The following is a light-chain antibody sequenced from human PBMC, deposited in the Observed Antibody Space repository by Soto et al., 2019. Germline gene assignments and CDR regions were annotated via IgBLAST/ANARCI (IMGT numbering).Light chain of an antibody. CDR3: SSYASSGGHNYV. CDR2: EVT. Sequence: QSALTQPASVSGSPGQSITISCTGTSNDVGAYNYVSWYQQSPGKVPRLIIYEVTNRPSGISNRFSGSKSGNTASLTISGLQAEDEAVYFCSSYASSGGHNYVFATGTKVTVL. CDR1: SNDVGAYNY. V-gene: IGLV2-14*01. J-gene: IGLJ1*01.